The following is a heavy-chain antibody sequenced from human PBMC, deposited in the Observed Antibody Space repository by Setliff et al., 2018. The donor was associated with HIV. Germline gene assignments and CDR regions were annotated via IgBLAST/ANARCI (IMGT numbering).Heavy chain of an antibody. CDR3: AKDNGRGDY. V-gene: IGHV3-7*01. CDR2: IKQDGTER. Sequence: TGGSLRLSCTASGLNLTNHWMAWVRQAPGKGLEWVANIKQDGTERYYVGSVRGRFTISRDNAKNSLYLQMNSLRAEDTALYYCAKDNGRGDYWGQGTLVTSPQ. J-gene: IGHJ4*02. D-gene: IGHD2-8*01. CDR1: GLNLTNHW.